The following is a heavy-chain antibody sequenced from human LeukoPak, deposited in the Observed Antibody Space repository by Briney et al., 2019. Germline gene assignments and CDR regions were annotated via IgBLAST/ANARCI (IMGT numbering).Heavy chain of an antibody. CDR1: GGSFSGYY. V-gene: IGHV4-34*01. J-gene: IGHJ4*02. CDR2: INHSGST. Sequence: SETLSLTCAVYGGSFSGYYWSWIRQPPGKGLEWIWEINHSGSTNYNPSLKSRVTISVDTSKNQFSLKLSSVTAADTAVYYCARGWGGGYFFGLWGQGTLVTVFS. CDR3: ARGWGGGYFFGL. D-gene: IGHD3-16*01.